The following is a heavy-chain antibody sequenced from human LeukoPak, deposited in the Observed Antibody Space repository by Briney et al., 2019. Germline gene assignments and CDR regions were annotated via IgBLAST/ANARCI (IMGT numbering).Heavy chain of an antibody. Sequence: GGSLRLSCAASGFTVTTNNINWVRQAPGKGLEWVSILWNDGNSYFADSVKGRFSFSRDTSKNILYLQMNSLRVEDTAIYYCLGFGPHYYSDRWGQGTLVTVSS. V-gene: IGHV3-53*01. CDR1: GFTVTTNN. J-gene: IGHJ5*02. D-gene: IGHD3-10*01. CDR3: LGFGPHYYSDR. CDR2: LWNDGNS.